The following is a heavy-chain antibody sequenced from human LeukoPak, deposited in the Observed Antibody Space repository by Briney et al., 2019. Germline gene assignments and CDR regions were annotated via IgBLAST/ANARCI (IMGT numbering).Heavy chain of an antibody. Sequence: GGSLRLSCAASGFTFSNYSMNWVRQAPGKGLEWVANIKQDGSEKYYVDSVKGRFTISRDNAKNSLYLQMNSLRAEDTAVYYCARDHYYDSSAPGNYWGQGTLVTVSS. CDR3: ARDHYYDSSAPGNY. CDR2: IKQDGSEK. CDR1: GFTFSNYS. D-gene: IGHD3-22*01. J-gene: IGHJ4*02. V-gene: IGHV3-7*01.